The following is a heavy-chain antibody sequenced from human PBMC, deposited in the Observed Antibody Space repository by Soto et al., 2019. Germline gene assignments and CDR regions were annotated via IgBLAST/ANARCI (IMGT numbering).Heavy chain of an antibody. J-gene: IGHJ4*02. Sequence: SETLSLTCTVSGGSISSSSYYWGWIRQPPGKGLEWIGSIYYSGSTYYNPSLKSRVTISVDTSKNQFSLKLSSVTAADTAVYYCARLGAGYFDYRGQGTLVTVSS. V-gene: IGHV4-39*01. CDR1: GGSISSSSYY. CDR3: ARLGAGYFDY. D-gene: IGHD6-13*01. CDR2: IYYSGST.